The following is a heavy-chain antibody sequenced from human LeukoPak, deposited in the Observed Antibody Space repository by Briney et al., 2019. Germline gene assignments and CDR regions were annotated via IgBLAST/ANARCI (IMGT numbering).Heavy chain of an antibody. CDR3: ARDKYYYDSSGQPSY. Sequence: PGGSLRLSCAASGFTFSSYGMHWVRQAPGKGLEWVAVIWYDGSNKYYADSVKGRFTISRDNSKNTLYLQMNSLRAEDTAVYYCARDKYYYDSSGQPSYWGQGTLVTVSS. CDR2: IWYDGSNK. V-gene: IGHV3-33*01. D-gene: IGHD3-22*01. J-gene: IGHJ4*02. CDR1: GFTFSSYG.